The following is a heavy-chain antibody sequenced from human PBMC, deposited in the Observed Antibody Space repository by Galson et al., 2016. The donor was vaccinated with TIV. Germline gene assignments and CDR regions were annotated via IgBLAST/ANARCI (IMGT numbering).Heavy chain of an antibody. CDR2: IIPLFGTA. Sequence: SVKVSCKASGDTFTSYPFNWVRQAPGQGLEWMGGIIPLFGTANYAQKFQGRVTVTADESTSTVYLDLSSLRSEDTAVYYCAKDRNTALDTYHYYYGMDVWGRGTMVTVSS. J-gene: IGHJ6*02. D-gene: IGHD5-18*01. V-gene: IGHV1-69*13. CDR1: GDTFTSYP. CDR3: AKDRNTALDTYHYYYGMDV.